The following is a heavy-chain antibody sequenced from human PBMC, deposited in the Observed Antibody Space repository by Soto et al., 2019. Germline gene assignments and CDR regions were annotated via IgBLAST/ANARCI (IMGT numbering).Heavy chain of an antibody. J-gene: IGHJ6*02. V-gene: IGHV4-30-2*03. CDR1: GGSISSGGYF. CDR2: IYHSGST. D-gene: IGHD2-2*03. CDR3: ARLNGYCVSTGCHGYYGMDV. Sequence: PSETLSLTCTVSGGSISSGGYFWSWIRQPPGKGLEWIGYIYHSGSTYYHPSLLSRVTISADTSMNEFSLRLSSVTAADTAVYYCARLNGYCVSTGCHGYYGMDVWGQGTTVTVSS.